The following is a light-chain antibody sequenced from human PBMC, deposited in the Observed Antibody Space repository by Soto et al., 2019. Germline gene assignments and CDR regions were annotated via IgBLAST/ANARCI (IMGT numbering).Light chain of an antibody. V-gene: IGLV1-44*01. CDR2: SNN. J-gene: IGLJ3*02. CDR1: NSDIGTRNG. CDR3: AAWDDSLNARGWV. Sequence: QSVLTQPPSVSGAPGQRVIISCTGINSDIGTRNGVHWYQQLPGRAPKLLIYSNNQRPSGVPDRFSGSKSGTSASLAISGLQSEDEADYYCAAWDDSLNARGWVFGGGTKVTVL.